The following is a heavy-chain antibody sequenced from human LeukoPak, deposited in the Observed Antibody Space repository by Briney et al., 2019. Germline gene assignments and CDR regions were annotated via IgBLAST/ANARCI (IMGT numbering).Heavy chain of an antibody. CDR2: INHSGST. V-gene: IGHV4-34*01. CDR3: ARGRDVKSSNLDY. CDR1: GGSFSGYY. J-gene: IGHJ4*02. Sequence: SETLSLTCAVYGGSFSGYYWSWIRQPPGKGLEWIGEINHSGSTNYNPSLKSRVTISVDTSKNQFSLKLSSVTAADTAVYYCARGRDVKSSNLDYWGQGTLVTVSS. D-gene: IGHD6-13*01.